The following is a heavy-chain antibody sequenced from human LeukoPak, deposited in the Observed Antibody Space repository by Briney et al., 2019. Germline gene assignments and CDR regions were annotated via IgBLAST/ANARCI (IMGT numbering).Heavy chain of an antibody. CDR1: GYSISSGFY. CDR2: IYHSGST. Sequence: PSETLSLTCAVSGYSISSGFYWGWIRQPPGKGLEWIGSIYHSGSTYYNPSLKSRVTISVDTSKNQFSLKLSSVTAADTAVYYCASLYCSGGSCYNYYMDVWGKGTTVTVSS. V-gene: IGHV4-38-2*01. D-gene: IGHD2-15*01. J-gene: IGHJ6*03. CDR3: ASLYCSGGSCYNYYMDV.